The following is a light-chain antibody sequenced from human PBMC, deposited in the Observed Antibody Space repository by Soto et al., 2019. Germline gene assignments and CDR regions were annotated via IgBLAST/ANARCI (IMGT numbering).Light chain of an antibody. V-gene: IGKV1-5*01. CDR2: AAS. CDR1: QTISSW. J-gene: IGKJ5*01. CDR3: QQYYSYPIT. Sequence: DIQLTQSPSTLSGSVGDRVTLTSRASQTISSWLAWYQQKPGKAPKLLIYAASTLQSGVPSRFSGSGSGTDFTLTISCLQSEDVATYYCQQYYSYPITFGQGTRLE.